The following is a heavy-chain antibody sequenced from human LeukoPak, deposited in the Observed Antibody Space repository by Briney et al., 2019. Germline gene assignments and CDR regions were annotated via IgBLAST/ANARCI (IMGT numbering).Heavy chain of an antibody. D-gene: IGHD6-13*01. V-gene: IGHV3-7*03. J-gene: IGHJ4*02. CDR2: IKEDGSDK. Sequence: GGSLRLSCAASGFTFSSYWMSWVRQAPGKGLEWVANIKEDGSDKYYVDSVKGRFTISRDNAKSSLYLQMNGLRAEDTAVYFCARDSGWFRFDSWGQGTLVTVSS. CDR1: GFTFSSYW. CDR3: ARDSGWFRFDS.